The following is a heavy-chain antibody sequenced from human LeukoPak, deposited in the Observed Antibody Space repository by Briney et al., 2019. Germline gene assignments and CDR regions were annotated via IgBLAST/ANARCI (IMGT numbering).Heavy chain of an antibody. D-gene: IGHD6-19*01. CDR1: GGTFSSYA. J-gene: IGHJ5*02. CDR2: IIPILGIA. CDR3: AREDSSGRQWGGDNWFHP. Sequence: ASVKFSCKASGGTFSSYAISWVRQAPGQGLEWMGRIIPILGIAEYAQKFQGRVTMTAAKSMRTAYMELSSLRSEDTAVYYYAREDSSGRQWGGDNWFHPWGRDPLVRVSS. V-gene: IGHV1-69*04.